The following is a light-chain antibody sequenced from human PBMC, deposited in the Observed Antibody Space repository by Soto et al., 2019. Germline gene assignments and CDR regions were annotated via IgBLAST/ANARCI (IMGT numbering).Light chain of an antibody. CDR2: GAS. CDR1: QSVSSSY. Sequence: EIVLTQSPGTLSLSPGERATLSCRASQSVSSSYLAWYQQKPGQAPRLLIYGASSRATGIPDRFSGSGSGTDFTLTISRLEPEDCAVYDCQQYGSSGTFGQGTKVEIK. J-gene: IGKJ1*01. V-gene: IGKV3-20*01. CDR3: QQYGSSGT.